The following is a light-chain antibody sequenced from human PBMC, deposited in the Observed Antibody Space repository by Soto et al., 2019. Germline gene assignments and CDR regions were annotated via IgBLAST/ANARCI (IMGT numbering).Light chain of an antibody. V-gene: IGKV1-27*01. CDR3: QKYNSAPRT. CDR1: QGISNY. CDR2: AAS. Sequence: DIQMPQSPSSLSASVGDRVTITCRASQGISNYLAWYQQKPGKVPKLLIYAASTLQSGVPSRFSGSGSGTDFTLTISSLQPADVATYYCQKYNSAPRTFGQGTKVEIK. J-gene: IGKJ1*01.